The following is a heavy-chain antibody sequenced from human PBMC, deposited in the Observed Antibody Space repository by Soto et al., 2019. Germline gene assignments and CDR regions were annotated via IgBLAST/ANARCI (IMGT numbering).Heavy chain of an antibody. CDR1: GFKVSDYY. V-gene: IGHV3-11*06. Sequence: PGVSQSLSYAASGFKVSDYYMSWIRQAPGKGLEWLSYSSNSGTYTRYADSVKGRFSISRDNAKNSLFLQINSLRGEDSATYYCARSGDNYNVLDYWGQGTPVTVSS. CDR2: SSNSGTYT. D-gene: IGHD3-10*02. CDR3: ARSGDNYNVLDY. J-gene: IGHJ4*02.